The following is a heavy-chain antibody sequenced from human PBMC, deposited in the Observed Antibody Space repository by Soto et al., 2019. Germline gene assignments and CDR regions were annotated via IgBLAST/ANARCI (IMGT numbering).Heavy chain of an antibody. Sequence: PSETLSLTCTVSGGSISICDYYWSWIRQPPGKGLEWIGYIYYSGSTNYNPSLKSRVTISVDTSKNQFSLRLSSVTAADTAVYYCARPLYSYGPMDVWGQGTTVTVSS. CDR3: ARPLYSYGPMDV. CDR2: IYYSGST. D-gene: IGHD5-18*01. J-gene: IGHJ6*02. CDR1: GGSISICDYY. V-gene: IGHV4-61*08.